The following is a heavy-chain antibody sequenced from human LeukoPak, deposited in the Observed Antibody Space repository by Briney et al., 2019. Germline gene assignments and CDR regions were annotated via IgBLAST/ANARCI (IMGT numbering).Heavy chain of an antibody. CDR2: ISLGGVNT. J-gene: IGHJ4*02. CDR3: AKNVMYSSSAVDY. V-gene: IGHV3-23*01. CDR1: GFTFGDYA. Sequence: PGRSLRLSCTASGFTFGDYAMSWVRQAPGKGLEWVSAISLGGVNTYYADSVKGRFTVSRVNSKNTLYLQMNSLRVEDTAVYYCAKNVMYSSSAVDYWGQGTLVTVSS. D-gene: IGHD6-6*01.